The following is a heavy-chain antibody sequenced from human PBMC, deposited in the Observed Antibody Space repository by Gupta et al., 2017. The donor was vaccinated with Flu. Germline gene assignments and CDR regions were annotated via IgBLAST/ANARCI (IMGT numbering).Heavy chain of an antibody. CDR2: INEDGSEK. CDR3: ARAAYYAFDF. D-gene: IGHD3-10*01. V-gene: IGHV3-7*04. J-gene: IGHJ4*02. Sequence: MRCVRQAPGKGLEWVANINEDGSEKYYVDSVKGRFTISRDNAKNSLYLQMSSLRAEDTAVYHCARAAYYAFDFWGQGTLVTVSS.